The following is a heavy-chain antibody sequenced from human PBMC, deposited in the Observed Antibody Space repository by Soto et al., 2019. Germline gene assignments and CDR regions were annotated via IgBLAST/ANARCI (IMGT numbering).Heavy chain of an antibody. V-gene: IGHV3-21*01. CDR2: ITVGSSHI. Sequence: GGSLRLSCAVSGFTFSSYSMNWVRQAPGKGLEWVSSITVGSSHIYQPNSMKGRFTISRDDAKNSVYLQIDSLRDEDTALYYCSRSPEVGVRGAYWGQGTLVTVSS. J-gene: IGHJ4*02. CDR3: SRSPEVGVRGAY. CDR1: GFTFSSYS. D-gene: IGHD3-16*01.